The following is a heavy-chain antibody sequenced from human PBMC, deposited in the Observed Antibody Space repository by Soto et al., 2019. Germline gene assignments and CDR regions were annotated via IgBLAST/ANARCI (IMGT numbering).Heavy chain of an antibody. V-gene: IGHV3-53*01. CDR1: GFTVSSNY. CDR2: IYSGGST. Sequence: GGSLRLSCAASGFTVSSNYMSWVRQAPGKGLEWVSVIYSGGSTYYADSVKGRFTISRDNSKNTLYLQVNSLRAEDTAVYYCAATVGDSRYKYFYGMDVWGQGTTVTVSS. J-gene: IGHJ6*02. CDR3: AATVGDSRYKYFYGMDV. D-gene: IGHD4-17*01.